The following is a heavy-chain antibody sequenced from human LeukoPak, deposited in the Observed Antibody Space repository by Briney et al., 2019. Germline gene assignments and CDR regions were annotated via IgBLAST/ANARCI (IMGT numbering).Heavy chain of an antibody. D-gene: IGHD6-13*01. CDR3: ARDARGAAAADDAFDI. J-gene: IGHJ3*02. V-gene: IGHV1-69*13. Sequence: ASVKVSCKASGGTFSSYAISWVRQAPGQGLEWMGGIIPIFGTANYAQKFQGRVTITADESTSTAYMELSSLRSEDTAVYYCARDARGAAAADDAFDIWGQGTMVTVSS. CDR1: GGTFSSYA. CDR2: IIPIFGTA.